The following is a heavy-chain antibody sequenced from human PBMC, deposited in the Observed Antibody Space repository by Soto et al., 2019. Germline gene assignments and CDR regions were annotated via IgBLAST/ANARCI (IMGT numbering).Heavy chain of an antibody. J-gene: IGHJ3*02. V-gene: IGHV4-34*01. CDR3: ARVERGTATTVVDAFDI. Sequence: QVQLQQWGAGLLKPSETLSLTCAVYGGFVSSGSYYWSWIGQPPGKGLEWIGEMSHSGGTHFNRPLKSRVTVWVDASKNHFSLKMSSVTAADTALYYCARVERGTATTVVDAFDIWGPGTMVTVSS. D-gene: IGHD1-1*01. CDR1: GGFVSSGSYY. CDR2: MSHSGGT.